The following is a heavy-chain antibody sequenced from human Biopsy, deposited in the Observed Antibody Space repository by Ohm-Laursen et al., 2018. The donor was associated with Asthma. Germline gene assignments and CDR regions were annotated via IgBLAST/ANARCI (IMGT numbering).Heavy chain of an antibody. CDR2: VSTGNGDT. V-gene: IGHV1-3*04. CDR3: ARTYYDFLTGQVKDVFGV. Sequence: ASVTASRNASGYNFISFAIHWVRQAPGQRLECMGWVSTGNGDTKHSQKFQGRVTITRDTSASTAYMELRSLRSEDTATYYCARTYYDFLTGQVKDVFGVWGQGTMVTVSS. D-gene: IGHD3-9*01. CDR1: GYNFISFA. J-gene: IGHJ3*01.